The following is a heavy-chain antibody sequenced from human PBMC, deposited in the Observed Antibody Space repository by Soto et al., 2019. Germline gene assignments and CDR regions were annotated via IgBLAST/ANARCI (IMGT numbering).Heavy chain of an antibody. V-gene: IGHV1-46*03. CDR1: GYIFTNFY. CDR3: TRGLASGAY. J-gene: IGHJ4*02. Sequence: QVQLVQPGAEVKKPGAAVKFSCKASGYIFTNFYIHWVRQAHGQVLEWIGIINPNGGSPNYAPNYPGRVTMTRDTSTSTVYMDLRSLRSEDTAVYYCTRGLASGAYWGQGTLITVSS. CDR2: INPNGGSP. D-gene: IGHD6-6*01.